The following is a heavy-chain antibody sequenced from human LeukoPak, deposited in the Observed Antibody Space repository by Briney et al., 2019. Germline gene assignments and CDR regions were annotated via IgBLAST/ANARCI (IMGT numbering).Heavy chain of an antibody. J-gene: IGHJ4*02. Sequence: QSGGSLRLSCAASAFTFSSYEMTWVRQAPGKGLEWVSYISSSGSTIYYADSVKGRFTISRDNAKNSVHLQMTSLRGEDTAVYYCARDRSTGLKYWGQGTLVTVS. V-gene: IGHV3-48*03. D-gene: IGHD3/OR15-3a*01. CDR1: AFTFSSYE. CDR2: ISSSGSTI. CDR3: ARDRSTGLKY.